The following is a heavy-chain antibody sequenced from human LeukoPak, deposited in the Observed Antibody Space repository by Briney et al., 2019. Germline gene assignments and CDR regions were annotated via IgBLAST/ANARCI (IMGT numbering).Heavy chain of an antibody. D-gene: IGHD1-26*01. CDR2: INPNSGGT. J-gene: IGHJ4*02. CDR1: GYTFTSYG. V-gene: IGHV1-2*02. Sequence: GASVKVSCKASGYTFTSYGISWVRQAPGQGLEWMGWINPNSGGTNYAQKFQGRVTMTRDTSISTAYMELSRLRSDDTAVYYCRFTLIVGATTYFDYWGQGTLVTVSS. CDR3: RFTLIVGATTYFDY.